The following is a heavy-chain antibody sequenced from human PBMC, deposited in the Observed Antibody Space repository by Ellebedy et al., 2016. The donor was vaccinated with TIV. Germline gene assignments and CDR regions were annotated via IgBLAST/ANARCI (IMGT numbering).Heavy chain of an antibody. CDR3: AQRGADY. V-gene: IGHV3-7*03. CDR2: IHQDGSDK. CDR1: GFTFNSYA. J-gene: IGHJ4*02. D-gene: IGHD3-16*01. Sequence: PGGSLRLSCAAFGFTFNSYAMSWVRQAPGKGLEWVANIHQDGSDKHYVDSVKGRFTISRDNAKNSLYLQMNSLRAEDTAVYYCAQRGADYWGQGTPVTVSS.